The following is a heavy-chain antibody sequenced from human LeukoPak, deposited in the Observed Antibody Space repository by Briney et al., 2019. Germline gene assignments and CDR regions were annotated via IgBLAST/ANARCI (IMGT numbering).Heavy chain of an antibody. D-gene: IGHD4-23*01. CDR3: AKDAPNYGGNDRFDY. CDR1: GFTFSSYG. V-gene: IGHV3-30*02. J-gene: IGHJ4*02. CDR2: IRYDGSNK. Sequence: GGSLRLSCAASGFTFSSYGMHWVRQAPGKGLEWVAFIRYDGSNKNYADSVKGRFTISRDNSKHTLYLQMNSLRAEDTAVYYCAKDAPNYGGNDRFDYWGQGTLVTVSS.